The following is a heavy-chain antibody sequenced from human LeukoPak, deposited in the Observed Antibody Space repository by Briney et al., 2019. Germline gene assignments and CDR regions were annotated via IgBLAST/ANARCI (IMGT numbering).Heavy chain of an antibody. J-gene: IGHJ4*02. CDR2: INHSGST. CDR3: ARGRTDIVVVLAAIETYYFDY. CDR1: GGSFSGYY. D-gene: IGHD2-2*01. V-gene: IGHV4-34*01. Sequence: SETLSLTCAVYGGSFSGYYWSWIRQPPGKGLEWIGEINHSGSTNYNPSLKSRVTISVDTSKNQFSLKLSSVTAADTAVYYCARGRTDIVVVLAAIETYYFDYWGQGTLVTVSS.